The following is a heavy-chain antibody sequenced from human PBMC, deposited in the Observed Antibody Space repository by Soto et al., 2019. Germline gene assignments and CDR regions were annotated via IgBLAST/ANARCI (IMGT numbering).Heavy chain of an antibody. CDR3: ARNSSYWSKEVNYYSHRPFDV. D-gene: IGHD6-13*01. V-gene: IGHV4-39*01. CDR1: GGSISSNTYY. Sequence: QLQLQESGPGLVKPSETLSLTCTVSGGSISSNTYYWGWIRQPPGKGLEWIGSIYHSGSTYYNPSLKSRLTISVDTSKNQFSLKLYSVTASDTAVYYCARNSSYWSKEVNYYSHRPFDVWVQVTMVTVS. J-gene: IGHJ6*02. CDR2: IYHSGST.